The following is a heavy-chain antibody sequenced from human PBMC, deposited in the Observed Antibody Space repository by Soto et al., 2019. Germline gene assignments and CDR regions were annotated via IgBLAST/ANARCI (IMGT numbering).Heavy chain of an antibody. CDR1: GFTFSSYA. J-gene: IGHJ5*02. V-gene: IGHV3-23*01. CDR2: ISGSGGST. Sequence: GGSLRLSCAASGFTFSSYAMSWVRQAPGKGLEWVSAISGSGGSTYYADSVKGRFTISRDNSKNTLYLQMNRLRAEDTAVYYCVNPEGPDYFYIWGSNHWGKETLVTVS. D-gene: IGHD3-16*01. CDR3: VNPEGPDYFYIWGSNH.